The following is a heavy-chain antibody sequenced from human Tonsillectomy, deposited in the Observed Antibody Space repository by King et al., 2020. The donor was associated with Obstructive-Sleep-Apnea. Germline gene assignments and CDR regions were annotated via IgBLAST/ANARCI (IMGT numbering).Heavy chain of an antibody. J-gene: IGHJ6*02. Sequence: VQLQESGPGLVKPSETLSLTCTVSGGSISSYYWSWIRQPPGKGLEWIGYIYYSGSTNYNLSLKSRATISVDTAKNPFSLKLSSVTAADTAVYYCARALYSSGPLGYYGMDVWGQGTTVTVSS. CDR2: IYYSGST. CDR1: GGSISSYY. D-gene: IGHD6-19*01. CDR3: ARALYSSGPLGYYGMDV. V-gene: IGHV4-59*01.